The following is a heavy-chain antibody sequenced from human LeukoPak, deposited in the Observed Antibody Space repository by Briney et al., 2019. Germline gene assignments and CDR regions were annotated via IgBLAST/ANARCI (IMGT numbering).Heavy chain of an antibody. Sequence: ASVKVSCKASGDIFNSYSISWVRQAPGQGLEWMGGIIPIFGSANYAQTFQGRVTITTDQSTSTAYMELSSLSPEDTAVYYCARVGRSRGSLPNSYYYMDVWGKGTTVTVSS. D-gene: IGHD1-26*01. V-gene: IGHV1-69*05. CDR2: IIPIFGSA. J-gene: IGHJ6*03. CDR3: ARVGRSRGSLPNSYYYMDV. CDR1: GDIFNSYS.